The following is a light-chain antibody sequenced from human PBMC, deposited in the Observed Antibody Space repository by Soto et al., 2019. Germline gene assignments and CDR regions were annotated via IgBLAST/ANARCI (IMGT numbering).Light chain of an antibody. Sequence: QSVLTQSPSASASLGASVKLTCTLSSGHSSYAIAWHQQQPEKGPRYLMKLNSDGSHSKGDGIPDRFSGSSSGAERYLTISSLQSEDEADYYCQTWCTGIDVVFGGGTKLTVL. CDR1: SGHSSYA. J-gene: IGLJ2*01. CDR2: LNSDGSH. CDR3: QTWCTGIDVV. V-gene: IGLV4-69*01.